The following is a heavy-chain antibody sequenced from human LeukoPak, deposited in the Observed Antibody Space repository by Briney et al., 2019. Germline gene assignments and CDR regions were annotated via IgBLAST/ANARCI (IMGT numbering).Heavy chain of an antibody. D-gene: IGHD3-16*01. J-gene: IGHJ1*01. CDR1: GFTFSSYE. V-gene: IGHV3-48*03. Sequence: GGSLRLSCVASGFTFSSYEMNWVRQAPGEGLEWVSYIHNGGSSTYYADSVKGRFTISRDNAKNSLYLQMDSLGVEDTAVYYCGRAFPPLRTSSAGDLWGQGTLVIVSS. CDR2: IHNGGSST. CDR3: GRAFPPLRTSSAGDL.